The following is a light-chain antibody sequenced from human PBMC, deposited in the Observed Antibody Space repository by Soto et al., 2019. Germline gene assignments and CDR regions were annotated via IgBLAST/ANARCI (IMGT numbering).Light chain of an antibody. Sequence: DIGMTQSPLSLSFTPGELAAISCRSSESLLHASGKNYLDWYQQNKGKSPQPXIYLGSKRASGVSERLSGSGSGTHLTLRISRVEHEDFGFYHCKQAQHITRTFGHGTKVDIK. CDR1: ESLLHASGKNY. CDR3: KQAQHITRT. CDR2: LGS. J-gene: IGKJ1*01. V-gene: IGKV2-28*01.